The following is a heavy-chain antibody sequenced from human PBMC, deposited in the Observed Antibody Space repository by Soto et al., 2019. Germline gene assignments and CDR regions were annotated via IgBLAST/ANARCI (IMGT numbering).Heavy chain of an antibody. CDR3: ARENILTAAAGKRDFDC. Sequence: SETLSLTCTVSGGTITSYYWSWIRQPAGKGLEWIGRIYSSGSTNYNPSLNSRVIMSVDTSQNQFSLSLSSVTAADTAKYYCARENILTAAAGKRDFDCWGQGTLVTVSS. CDR1: GGTITSYY. CDR2: IYSSGST. J-gene: IGHJ4*02. D-gene: IGHD6-13*01. V-gene: IGHV4-4*07.